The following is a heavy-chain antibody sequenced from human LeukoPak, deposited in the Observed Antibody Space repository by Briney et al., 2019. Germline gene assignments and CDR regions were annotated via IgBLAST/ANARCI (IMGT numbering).Heavy chain of an antibody. CDR3: ARAGGLYYDSSGAFDY. D-gene: IGHD3-22*01. V-gene: IGHV3-48*03. CDR1: GFTFSSYA. Sequence: PVGSLRLSCAASGFTFSSYAMSWVRQAPGKGLEWVSYISSSGSTIYYADSVKGRFTISRDNAKNSLYLQMNSLRAEDTAVYYCARAGGLYYDSSGAFDYWGQGTLVTVSS. CDR2: ISSSGSTI. J-gene: IGHJ4*02.